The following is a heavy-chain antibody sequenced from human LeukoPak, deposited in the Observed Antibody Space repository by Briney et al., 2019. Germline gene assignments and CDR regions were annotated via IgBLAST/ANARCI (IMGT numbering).Heavy chain of an antibody. Sequence: SQTLSLTCDVSGGSISSGDYSWNWIRQPPGKGLEWIGNIYRSGTTYYNPSLKSRVTISLDRCKNQFSLKLSSVTAADTAVYHCARGDQGIDYWGQGTLVTVSS. CDR3: ARGDQGIDY. J-gene: IGHJ4*02. CDR2: IYRSGTT. D-gene: IGHD2-2*01. V-gene: IGHV4-30-2*01. CDR1: GGSISSGDYS.